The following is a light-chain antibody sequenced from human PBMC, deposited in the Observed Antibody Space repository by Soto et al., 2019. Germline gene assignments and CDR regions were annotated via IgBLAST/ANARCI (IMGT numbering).Light chain of an antibody. CDR3: QQYNSYPWT. CDR2: KAS. Sequence: DIQMTQSPSTLSASVGDRVTITCRASQSISSWLAWYQQKPGKAPKLLIYKASSLESGVPSRFSGRGSGTDFTLTISSLQPDDFANYYCQQYNSYPWTFGQGTKVEIK. CDR1: QSISSW. V-gene: IGKV1-5*03. J-gene: IGKJ1*01.